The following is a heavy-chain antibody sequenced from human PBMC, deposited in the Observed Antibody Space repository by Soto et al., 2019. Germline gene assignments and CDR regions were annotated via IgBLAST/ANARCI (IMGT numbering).Heavy chain of an antibody. CDR1: GFTFSDYY. V-gene: IGHV3-11*01. J-gene: IGHJ4*02. CDR2: ISSSGSTI. CDR3: ARDRDSSSWYWYGGTAPDY. Sequence: PGGSLRLSCAASGFTFSDYYMSWIRQAPGKGLEWVSYISSSGSTIYYADSVKGRFTISRDNAKNSLYLQMNSLRAEDTAVYYCARDRDSSSWYWYGGTAPDYWGXGTLVTVSS. D-gene: IGHD6-13*01.